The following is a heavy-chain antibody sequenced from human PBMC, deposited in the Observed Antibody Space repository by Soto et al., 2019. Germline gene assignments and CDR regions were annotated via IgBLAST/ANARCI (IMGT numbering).Heavy chain of an antibody. CDR1: GGSISSGGYF. Sequence: QVQLQESGPGLVKPSQTLSLTCTVSGGSISSGGYFWSWIRQHPGKGLEWIGDINYSGSTYSNPSLKNRVTISVDTSKNPFSLKLSSVTAADPAVYSCARDILIWFGELPPRAHDAFDIWGQGTMVTVSS. J-gene: IGHJ3*02. V-gene: IGHV4-31*03. CDR3: ARDILIWFGELPPRAHDAFDI. CDR2: INYSGST. D-gene: IGHD3-10*01.